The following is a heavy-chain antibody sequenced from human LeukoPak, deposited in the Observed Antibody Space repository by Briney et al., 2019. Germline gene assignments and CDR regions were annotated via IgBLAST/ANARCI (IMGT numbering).Heavy chain of an antibody. J-gene: IGHJ4*02. Sequence: GGSLRLSCAASGFTFSSYSMNWVRQAPGKGLEWVSSISSSSSYIYYADSVKGRFTISRDNAKNSLYLQMNSLRAVDTAVYYCARNYYDSSGYRRDYFDYWGQGTLVTVSS. CDR2: ISSSSSYI. CDR3: ARNYYDSSGYRRDYFDY. D-gene: IGHD3-22*01. V-gene: IGHV3-21*01. CDR1: GFTFSSYS.